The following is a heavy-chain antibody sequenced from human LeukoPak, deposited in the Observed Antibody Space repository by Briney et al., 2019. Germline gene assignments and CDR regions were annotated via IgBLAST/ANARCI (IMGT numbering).Heavy chain of an antibody. CDR3: TKGGHLDN. CDR2: INKDGSER. D-gene: IGHD3-16*01. CDR1: GFTFSSCA. J-gene: IGHJ4*02. V-gene: IGHV3-7*01. Sequence: GGSLRLSCAASGFTFSSCAMNWVRQAPGRGLEWVANINKDGSERNFVDSVKGRFTISRDNTKNSLYLQMNSLRADDTAVYYCTKGGHLDNWGQGTLVTVSS.